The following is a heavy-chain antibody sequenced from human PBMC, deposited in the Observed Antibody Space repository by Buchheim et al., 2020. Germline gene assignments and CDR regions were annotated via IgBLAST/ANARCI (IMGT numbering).Heavy chain of an antibody. CDR2: IWYDGSNK. D-gene: IGHD2/OR15-2a*01. V-gene: IGHV3-33*01. CDR1: GFTFSSYG. CDR3: ARTFPGTEEFDY. J-gene: IGHJ4*02. Sequence: QVQLVESGGGVVQPGRSLRLSCAASGFTFSSYGMHWVRQAPGKGLEWVAVIWYDGSNKYYADSVKGRFTISRANSKNTLYLQMNSLRAEDTAVYYCARTFPGTEEFDYWGQGTL.